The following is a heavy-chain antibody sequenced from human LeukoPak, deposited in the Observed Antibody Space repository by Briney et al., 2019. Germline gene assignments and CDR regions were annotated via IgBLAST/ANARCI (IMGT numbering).Heavy chain of an antibody. D-gene: IGHD6-6*01. J-gene: IGHJ5*02. V-gene: IGHV3-66*01. Sequence: PGGSLRLSCAASGFTVSSNYMSWVRQAPGKGLEWVSVIYSGGSTYYADSVKGRFTISRDNSKNTLYLQMNSLRAEDTAVYYCARGPYSSSQLSSFDPWGQGTLVTVSS. CDR1: GFTVSSNY. CDR3: ARGPYSSSQLSSFDP. CDR2: IYSGGST.